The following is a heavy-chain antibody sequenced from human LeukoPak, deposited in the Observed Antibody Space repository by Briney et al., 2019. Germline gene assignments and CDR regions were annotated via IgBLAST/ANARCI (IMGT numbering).Heavy chain of an antibody. D-gene: IGHD6-19*01. CDR1: GFTFSSYW. V-gene: IGHV3-74*01. Sequence: GGSLRLSCAASGFTFSSYWMHWVRQAPGKGLVWVSRSAGSRTSYADSVKCRFTISRDNAKNTLYLQMNSLRAEDTAVYYCANSSGWYRIFDYWGQGTLVTVSS. J-gene: IGHJ4*02. CDR2: SAGSRT. CDR3: ANSSGWYRIFDY.